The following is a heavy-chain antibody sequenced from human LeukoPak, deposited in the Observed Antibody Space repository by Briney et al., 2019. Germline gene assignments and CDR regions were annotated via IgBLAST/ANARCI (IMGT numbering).Heavy chain of an antibody. D-gene: IGHD3-10*01. CDR1: GFTFSSYA. Sequence: GGSLRLSCAASGFTFSSYAMHWVRQAPGKGLEWVAVISYDGSNKYYADSVKGRFTISRDNSKNTLYLQMNSLRAEDTAVYYCARDESRYYGSGSYYKNAYYYYGMDVWGQGTTVTVSS. CDR2: ISYDGSNK. J-gene: IGHJ6*02. V-gene: IGHV3-30*04. CDR3: ARDESRYYGSGSYYKNAYYYYGMDV.